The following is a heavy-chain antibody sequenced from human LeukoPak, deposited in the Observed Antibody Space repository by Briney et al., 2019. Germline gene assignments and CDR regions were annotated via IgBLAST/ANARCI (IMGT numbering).Heavy chain of an antibody. D-gene: IGHD3-3*01. CDR1: GFTFSSYS. J-gene: IGHJ6*02. Sequence: GGSLRLSCAASGFTFSSYSMNWVRQAPGKGLEWVSYISSSGSTIYYADSVKGRFTISRDNAKNSLFLLMNSLRAEDTAVYYCARRTAIYNMDVWGQGTTVTVSS. CDR3: ARRTAIYNMDV. CDR2: ISSSGSTI. V-gene: IGHV3-48*04.